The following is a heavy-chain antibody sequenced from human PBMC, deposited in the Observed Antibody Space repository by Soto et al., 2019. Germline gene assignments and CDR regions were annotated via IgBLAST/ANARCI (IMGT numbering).Heavy chain of an antibody. CDR3: SNLDPMFVVVIPAPDASHF. Sequence: GGSLRLSCAASGFTFSSYAMGWVRQAPGKGLEWVSAISGSGGSTYYADSVKGRFTISRDNSKNTLYLQMNSLRAEDTAVYYCSNLDPMFVVVIPAPDASHFCGPGTMVTVSS. CDR2: ISGSGGST. D-gene: IGHD3-3*02. V-gene: IGHV3-23*01. J-gene: IGHJ3*01. CDR1: GFTFSSYA.